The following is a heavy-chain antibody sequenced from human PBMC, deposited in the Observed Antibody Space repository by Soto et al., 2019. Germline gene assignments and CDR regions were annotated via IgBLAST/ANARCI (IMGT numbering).Heavy chain of an antibody. V-gene: IGHV4-4*02. Sequence: PSETLSLTCAVSGGSISSSNWWSWVRQPPGKGLEWIGEIYHSGSTNYNPSLKSRVTISVDKSKNQFSLKLSSVTAADTAVYYCATTRDSSSSAYFQHWGQGTLVTVSS. J-gene: IGHJ1*01. CDR1: GGSISSSNW. D-gene: IGHD6-6*01. CDR2: IYHSGST. CDR3: ATTRDSSSSAYFQH.